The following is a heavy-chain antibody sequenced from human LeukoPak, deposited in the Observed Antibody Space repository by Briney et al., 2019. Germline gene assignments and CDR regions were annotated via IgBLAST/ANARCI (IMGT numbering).Heavy chain of an antibody. CDR3: AKASTMIVVTRPGYFQH. CDR2: ISGSGGST. J-gene: IGHJ1*01. V-gene: IGHV3-23*01. CDR1: GFTFSSYA. D-gene: IGHD3-22*01. Sequence: SGGSLRLSCAASGFTFSSYAMSWVRQAPGKGLEWVSAISGSGGSTCYADSVKGRFTISRDNSKNTLYLQMNSLRAEDTAVYYCAKASTMIVVTRPGYFQHWGQGTLVTVSS.